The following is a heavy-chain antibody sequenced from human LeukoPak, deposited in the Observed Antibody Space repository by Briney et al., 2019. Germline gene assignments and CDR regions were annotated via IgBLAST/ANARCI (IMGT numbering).Heavy chain of an antibody. D-gene: IGHD6-13*01. CDR3: ARDGGKTAAAGTGFDY. CDR2: IYHSGST. CDR1: GGSISSGGYY. Sequence: SQTLSLTCTVSGGSISSGGYYWSWIRQPPGKGLEWIGYIYHSGSTYYNPSLKSRVTISVDRSKNQFSLKLSSVTAADTAVYYCARDGGKTAAAGTGFDYWGQGTLVTVSS. J-gene: IGHJ4*02. V-gene: IGHV4-30-2*01.